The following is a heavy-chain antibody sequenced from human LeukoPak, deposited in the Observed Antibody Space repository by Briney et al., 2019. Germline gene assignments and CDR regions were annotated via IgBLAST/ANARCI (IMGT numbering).Heavy chain of an antibody. J-gene: IGHJ6*02. V-gene: IGHV3-23*01. CDR2: ISGSGGST. Sequence: GGSLRLSCAASGFTFSSYAMSWVRQAPGKGLEWVSAISGSGGSTYYADSVKGRFTISRDNSKNTLYLQMNSLRAEDTAVYYCAKDARYYDILTGYYPGNGMDVWGQGTTVTVSS. CDR3: AKDARYYDILTGYYPGNGMDV. D-gene: IGHD3-9*01. CDR1: GFTFSSYA.